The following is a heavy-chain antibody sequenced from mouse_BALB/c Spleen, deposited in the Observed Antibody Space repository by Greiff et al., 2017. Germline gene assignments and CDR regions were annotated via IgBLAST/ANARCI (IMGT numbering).Heavy chain of an antibody. V-gene: IGHV5-6*01. CDR1: GFTFSSYG. J-gene: IGHJ3*01. Sequence: EVHLVESGGDLVKPGGSLKLSCAASGFTFSSYGMSWVRQTPDKRLEWVATISSGGSYTYYPDSVKGRFTISRDNAKNTLYLQMSSLKSEDTAMYYCARHEESFAYWGQGTLVTVSA. CDR3: ARHEESFAY. CDR2: ISSGGSYT.